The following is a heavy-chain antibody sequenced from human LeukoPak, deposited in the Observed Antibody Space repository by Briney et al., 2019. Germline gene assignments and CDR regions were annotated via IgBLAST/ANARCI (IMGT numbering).Heavy chain of an antibody. CDR1: GFTFSSYS. CDR2: ISSSSSYI. CDR3: ASRVSYEDAFDI. Sequence: GGSLRLSCAASGFTFSSYSMNWVRQAPGKGLEWVSSISSSSSYIYYADSVKGRFTISRDNAKNSLYLQMNSLRAEDTAVYYCASRVSYEDAFDIWGQGTMVTVSP. D-gene: IGHD5-12*01. V-gene: IGHV3-21*01. J-gene: IGHJ3*02.